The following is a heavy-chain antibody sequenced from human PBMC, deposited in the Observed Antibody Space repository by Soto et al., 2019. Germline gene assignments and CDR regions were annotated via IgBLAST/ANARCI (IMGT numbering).Heavy chain of an antibody. D-gene: IGHD3-16*02. Sequence: QAQLQESGPGLVKPSETLSLTCTVSGGSVSSGGSFWSWIRQPPGKKGLEWIGYIYYRGSTNYNPSLKSRAPISVDSSKNQFSLKLSSVTATDTAVYYCARRVLEGGIDWGQGILVTVSS. V-gene: IGHV4-61*08. J-gene: IGHJ4*02. CDR1: GGSVSSGGSF. CDR3: ARRVLEGGID. CDR2: IYYRGST.